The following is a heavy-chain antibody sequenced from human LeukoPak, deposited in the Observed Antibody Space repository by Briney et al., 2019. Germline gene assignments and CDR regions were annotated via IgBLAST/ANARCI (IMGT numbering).Heavy chain of an antibody. V-gene: IGHV1-69*05. CDR2: IIAIFGTA. J-gene: IGHJ5*02. CDR1: GGTFSSYA. CDR3: ARGQHYCSGGSCYWFDP. D-gene: IGHD2-15*01. Sequence: ASVKVSCQASGGTFSSYASSWVRQAPGQGLEWMGGIIAIFGTANYAQKFQGRVTLTTDASTSTAYMELSSLRSEDTAVYYCARGQHYCSGGSCYWFDPWGQGTLVTVSS.